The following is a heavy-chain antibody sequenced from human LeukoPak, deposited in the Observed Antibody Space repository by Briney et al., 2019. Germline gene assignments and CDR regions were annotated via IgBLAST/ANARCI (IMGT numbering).Heavy chain of an antibody. V-gene: IGHV1-2*06. D-gene: IGHD5-18*01. CDR2: INPNSGGT. CDR3: ASFFTAMEIDY. CDR1: GYTFTGYY. Sequence: GASVKVSCKASGYTFTGYYMHWVRQAPGQGLEWMGRINPNSGGTNYAQKCQGRVTMTRDTSISTAYMELSRLRSDDTAVYYCASFFTAMEIDYWGQGTLVTVSS. J-gene: IGHJ4*02.